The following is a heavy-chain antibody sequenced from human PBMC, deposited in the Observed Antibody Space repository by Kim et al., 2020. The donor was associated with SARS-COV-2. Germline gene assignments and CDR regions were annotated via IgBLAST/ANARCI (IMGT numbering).Heavy chain of an antibody. CDR3: ASRGVRYHYNS. J-gene: IGHJ4*02. D-gene: IGHD3-10*01. V-gene: IGHV1-8*01. CDR1: GYTFTSYD. CDR2: ISPGTGST. Sequence: ASVKVSCKASGYTFTSYDINWVRQATGQGLEWMGWISPGTGSTGYAQQFEGRVTMTRDKSINTVYLELNSLRSDDTAVYFCASRGVRYHYNSWGQGTRVTVAS.